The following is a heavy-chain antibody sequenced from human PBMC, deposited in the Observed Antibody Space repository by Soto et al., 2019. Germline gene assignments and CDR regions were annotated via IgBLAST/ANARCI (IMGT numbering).Heavy chain of an antibody. D-gene: IGHD3-22*01. CDR2: IIPIFGTA. J-gene: IGHJ3*02. V-gene: IGHV1-69*13. Sequence: GASVKVFCKASGGTFSSYAISWVRQAPGQGLEWMGGIIPIFGTANYAQKFQGRVTITADESTSTAYMELSSLRSEDTAVYYCASRPYYYDSSGYRDAFDIWGQGTMVTVSS. CDR1: GGTFSSYA. CDR3: ASRPYYYDSSGYRDAFDI.